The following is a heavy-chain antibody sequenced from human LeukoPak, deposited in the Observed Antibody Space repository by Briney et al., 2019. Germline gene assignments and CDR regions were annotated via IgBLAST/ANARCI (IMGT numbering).Heavy chain of an antibody. CDR2: AHSSGST. CDR3: EQQGWYRFDP. CDR1: DASISDLG. J-gene: IGHJ5*02. D-gene: IGHD6-19*01. Sequence: PSETLCLTSAVSDASISDLGWGWVRQPPGKGLACLGYAHSSGSTSYNPSPKSRVTLSAESSKNQSSRMLGSVTAANMHLYYAEQQGWYRFDPWCQGTLVAVSS. V-gene: IGHV4-59*08.